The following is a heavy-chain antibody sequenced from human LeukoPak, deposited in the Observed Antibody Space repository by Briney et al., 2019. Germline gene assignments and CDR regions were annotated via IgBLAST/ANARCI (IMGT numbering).Heavy chain of an antibody. Sequence: GASVKVSCKASGYTFTGCYMHWVRQAPGQGLEWMGWINPNSGGTNYAQKFQGRVTMTRDTSISTAYMELSRLRSDDTAVYYCAKTREIAARHKYYFDYWGQGTLVTV. CDR2: INPNSGGT. D-gene: IGHD6-6*01. CDR1: GYTFTGCY. J-gene: IGHJ4*02. CDR3: AKTREIAARHKYYFDY. V-gene: IGHV1-2*02.